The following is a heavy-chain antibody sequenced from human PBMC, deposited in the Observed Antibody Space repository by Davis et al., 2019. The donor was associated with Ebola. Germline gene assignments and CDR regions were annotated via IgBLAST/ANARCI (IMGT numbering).Heavy chain of an antibody. Sequence: GESLKISCAASAFPSRSYAMTWVRQAPGKGLEWVSAISGSGGTTYYADSVKGRFTISRDNSKNTVHLQMNSLRAEDTAVYYCAKDRGSSGWYDYWGQGTLVTVSS. D-gene: IGHD6-19*01. CDR3: AKDRGSSGWYDY. J-gene: IGHJ4*02. V-gene: IGHV3-23*01. CDR2: ISGSGGTT. CDR1: AFPSRSYA.